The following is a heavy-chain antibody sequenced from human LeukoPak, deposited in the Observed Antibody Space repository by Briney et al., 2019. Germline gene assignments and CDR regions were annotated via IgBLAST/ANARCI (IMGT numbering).Heavy chain of an antibody. CDR3: ARGLEGRLVSATVIDY. D-gene: IGHD6-19*01. Sequence: PSETLSLTCAAYGGSFSGYYWSWIRQPPGKGLEWIGEINHSGSTNYNPSLKSRVTISVDTSKNQFSLKLSSVTAADTAVYYCARGLEGRLVSATVIDYWGQGTLVTVSS. J-gene: IGHJ4*02. CDR1: GGSFSGYY. V-gene: IGHV4-34*01. CDR2: INHSGST.